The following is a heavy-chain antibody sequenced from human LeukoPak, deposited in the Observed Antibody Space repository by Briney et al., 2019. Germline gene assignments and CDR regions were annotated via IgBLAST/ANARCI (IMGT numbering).Heavy chain of an antibody. CDR3: AKYERKASGVVPDAFDI. V-gene: IGHV3-23*01. Sequence: AGGSLRLSCAASGFTFSSYAMSWVRQAPGKGLEWVSAISGSGGSTYYADSVKGRFTISRDNSKNTLYLQMNSLRAEDTAVYYCAKYERKASGVVPDAFDIWGQGTMVTVSS. D-gene: IGHD2-15*01. CDR2: ISGSGGST. J-gene: IGHJ3*02. CDR1: GFTFSSYA.